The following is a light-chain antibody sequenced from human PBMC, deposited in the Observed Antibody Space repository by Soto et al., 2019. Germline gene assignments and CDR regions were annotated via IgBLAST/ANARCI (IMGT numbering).Light chain of an antibody. J-gene: IGKJ4*01. CDR1: QTVSRYY. CDR2: GAS. Sequence: VLTQSPATLSLSPGGRAILSCRASQTVSRYYLSWYQKKPGQPPRLLIYGASTRATGVPDRFSGSGSGADFTLTISSLQPEDSAVYYCQQALTFGGGTTVE. V-gene: IGKV3D-7*01. CDR3: QQALT.